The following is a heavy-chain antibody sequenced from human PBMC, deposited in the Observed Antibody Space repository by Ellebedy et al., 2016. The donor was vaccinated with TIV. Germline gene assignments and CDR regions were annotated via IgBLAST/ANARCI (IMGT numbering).Heavy chain of an antibody. V-gene: IGHV3-23*01. J-gene: IGHJ4*02. CDR3: ARDPPILIMLVVADY. D-gene: IGHD3-22*01. CDR1: GFSFSSYA. CDR2: ISGSGYST. Sequence: GESLKISCAASGFSFSSYAMSWVRQAPGKGLEWVSGISGSGYSTSYADSVKGRFTISRDNSKNTLYLQMSGLGAEDTAVYYCARDPPILIMLVVADYWGQGTLVTVSS.